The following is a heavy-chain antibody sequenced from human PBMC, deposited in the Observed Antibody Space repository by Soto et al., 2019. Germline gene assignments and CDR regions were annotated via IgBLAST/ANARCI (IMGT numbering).Heavy chain of an antibody. D-gene: IGHD6-13*01. CDR2: INPSGST. Sequence: PSETLSLTCAVYGGSFSGYYCNWIRQPPGTGLEWIGEINPSGSTNYNPTLKRRVTISVDTSKNQFYLKLSSVTAADTAVYYWARGAIAAAGTLPYWGQGTLVTVSS. V-gene: IGHV4-34*01. J-gene: IGHJ4*02. CDR3: ARGAIAAAGTLPY. CDR1: GGSFSGYY.